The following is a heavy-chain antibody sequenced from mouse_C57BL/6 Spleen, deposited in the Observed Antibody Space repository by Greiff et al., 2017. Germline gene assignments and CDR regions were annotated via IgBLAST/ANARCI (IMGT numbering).Heavy chain of an antibody. CDR2: IDPSDSYT. Sequence: VQLQQPGAELVMPGASVKLSCKASGYTFTSYWMHWVKQRPGQGLEWIGEIDPSDSYTNYNQKFKGKSTLTVDKSSSTAYMQLSSLTSEDSAVYYCARGPLYYYGSSPRRYFDVWGTGTTVTVSS. CDR1: GYTFTSYW. CDR3: ARGPLYYYGSSPRRYFDV. J-gene: IGHJ1*03. V-gene: IGHV1-69*01. D-gene: IGHD1-1*01.